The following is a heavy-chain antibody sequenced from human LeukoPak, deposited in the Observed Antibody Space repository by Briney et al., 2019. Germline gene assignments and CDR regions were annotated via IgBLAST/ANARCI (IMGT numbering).Heavy chain of an antibody. V-gene: IGHV3-74*01. CDR2: IIAAGGAA. Sequence: GGSLRLSCAASGFTLGNSWVHWVRQAPGKGLVWVSLIIAAGGAATYADSVKGRFTLSRDNPRNTLSLKLNGLKIENRAVYYLVGGVEQPGSDGCHVWPQGT. D-gene: IGHD1/OR15-1a*01. CDR1: GFTLGNSW. J-gene: IGHJ3*01. CDR3: VGGVEQPGSDGCHV.